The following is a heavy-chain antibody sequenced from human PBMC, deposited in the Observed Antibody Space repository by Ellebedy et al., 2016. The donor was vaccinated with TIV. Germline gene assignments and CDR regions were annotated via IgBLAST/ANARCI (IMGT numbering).Heavy chain of an antibody. CDR2: VSCSGEKT. D-gene: IGHD3-10*01. J-gene: IGHJ4*02. CDR3: AGDSGMRRSWDNDY. CDR1: GFTFRNYA. V-gene: IGHV3-23*01. Sequence: PGGSLRLSCAASGFTFRNYAMTWVRQAPGKRLEWVSVVSCSGEKTYYADSVKGRFTISRDNSSNTVYLQMNNLRAEETAVYYCAGDSGMRRSWDNDYWGQGTLVTVSS.